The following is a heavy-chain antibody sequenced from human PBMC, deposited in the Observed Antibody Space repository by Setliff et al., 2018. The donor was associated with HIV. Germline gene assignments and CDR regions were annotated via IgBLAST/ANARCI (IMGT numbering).Heavy chain of an antibody. Sequence: GESLRLSCEASGFIFSRYWMSWVRQAPGKGLEWVANIKEDGSGKYYVDSVKGRFTVSRDNAENSVYLQMNGLRVDDTALYYCTRDGGEYWGEGTLVTVSS. V-gene: IGHV3-7*03. D-gene: IGHD3-16*01. J-gene: IGHJ4*02. CDR1: GFIFSRYW. CDR3: TRDGGEY. CDR2: IKEDGSGK.